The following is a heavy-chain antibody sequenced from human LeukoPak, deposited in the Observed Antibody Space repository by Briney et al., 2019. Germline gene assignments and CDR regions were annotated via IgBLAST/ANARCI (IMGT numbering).Heavy chain of an antibody. J-gene: IGHJ4*02. CDR3: ARSAVMPPYFDY. CDR1: GGSISSYY. CDR2: IYYSGST. Sequence: SETLSLTCTVSGGSISSYYWSWMRQPPGKGLEWIGYIYYSGSTNYNPSLTSRVTISVDTSKNQFSLKLSSVTAADTAVYYCARSAVMPPYFDYWGQGTLVTVSS. V-gene: IGHV4-59*08. D-gene: IGHD3-16*01.